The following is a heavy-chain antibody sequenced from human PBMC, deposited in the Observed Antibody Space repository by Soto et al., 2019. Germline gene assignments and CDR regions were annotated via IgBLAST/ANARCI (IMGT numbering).Heavy chain of an antibody. CDR3: ARGRGFRVLIMCFVP. CDR1: GGSISSGGYS. CDR2: IYHSGTT. Sequence: PSDTLSLTCAVSGGSISSGGYSWSGIRHPPGKGLEWIGYIYHSGTTYYNPSLKSRVTTSVDRSKNQFSLKLSSVTTADTAVYYCARGRGFRVLIMCFVPSCQGPLVTVST. J-gene: IGHJ5*02. D-gene: IGHD3-3*01. V-gene: IGHV4-30-2*01.